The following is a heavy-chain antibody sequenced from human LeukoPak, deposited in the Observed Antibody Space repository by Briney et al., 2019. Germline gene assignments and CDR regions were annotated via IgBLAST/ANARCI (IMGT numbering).Heavy chain of an antibody. V-gene: IGHV4-59*01. J-gene: IGHJ4*02. Sequence: SETLSLTCTVSGGSIRSYYWSWIRQPPGKGLEWIGYIYYSGSTNYNPSLKSRVTISVDTSKNQFSLKLSSVTAADTAVYYCVRGGGSTDYYDSSGYFWGQGTLVTVSS. CDR1: GGSIRSYY. CDR3: VRGGGSTDYYDSSGYF. CDR2: IYYSGST. D-gene: IGHD3-22*01.